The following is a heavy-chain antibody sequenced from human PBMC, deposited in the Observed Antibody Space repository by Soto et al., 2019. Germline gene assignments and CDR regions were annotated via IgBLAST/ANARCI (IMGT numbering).Heavy chain of an antibody. CDR2: IYYGGST. CDR1: GGSISSANYY. J-gene: IGHJ5*02. D-gene: IGHD6-6*01. Sequence: PSETLSLTCTVYGGSISSANYYWSWIRQPPGKGLEWIGYIYYGGSTYYNPSLRSRVTISSDTPKNQFSLRLRSVTAADMAVYYCATSEYSSLSVNRFDPWGQGALVTVSS. V-gene: IGHV4-30-4*01. CDR3: ATSEYSSLSVNRFDP.